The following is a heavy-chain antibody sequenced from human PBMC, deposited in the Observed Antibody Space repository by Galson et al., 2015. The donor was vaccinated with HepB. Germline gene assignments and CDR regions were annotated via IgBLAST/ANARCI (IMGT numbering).Heavy chain of an antibody. D-gene: IGHD1-26*01. CDR2: ISYDGSNK. J-gene: IGHJ4*02. CDR3: AREGVGWELRYYFDY. Sequence: SLRLSCAASGFTFSSYAMHWVRQAPGKGLEWVAVISYDGSNKYYADSVKGRFTISRDNSKNTLYLQMNSLRAEDTAVYYCAREGVGWELRYYFDYWGQGTLVTVSS. V-gene: IGHV3-30-3*01. CDR1: GFTFSSYA.